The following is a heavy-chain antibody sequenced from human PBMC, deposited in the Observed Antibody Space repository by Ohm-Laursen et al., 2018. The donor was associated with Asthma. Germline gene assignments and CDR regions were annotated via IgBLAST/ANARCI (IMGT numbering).Heavy chain of an antibody. CDR1: GGTFSSYA. CDR3: ARDKYSSGWQT. D-gene: IGHD6-19*01. V-gene: IGHV1-69*05. Sequence: ASVKVSCKASGGTFSSYAISWVRQAPGQGLEWMGGIIPIFGTANYAQKFQGRVTMTRDTSTSTVYMELSSLRSEDTAVYYCARDKYSSGWQTWGQGTLVTVSS. J-gene: IGHJ4*02. CDR2: IIPIFGTA.